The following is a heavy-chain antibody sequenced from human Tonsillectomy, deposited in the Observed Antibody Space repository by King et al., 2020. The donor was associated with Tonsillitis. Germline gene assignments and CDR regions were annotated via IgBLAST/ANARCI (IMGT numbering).Heavy chain of an antibody. CDR3: GRDGWGIYSSDY. J-gene: IGHJ4*02. CDR2: IWYDGSNK. CDR1: GFTFSSYG. Sequence: VQLVESGGGVVQPGRSLRLSCAASGFTFSSYGMHWVRQAPGKGLEWVAVIWYDGSNKYYADSVKGRFTISRDNSKNTLYLQMNSLRAEDTAVYYCGRDGWGIYSSDYWGQGTLVTVSS. V-gene: IGHV3-33*08. D-gene: IGHD6-13*01.